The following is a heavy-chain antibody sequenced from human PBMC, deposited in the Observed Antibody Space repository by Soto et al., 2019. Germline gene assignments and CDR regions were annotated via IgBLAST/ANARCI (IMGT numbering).Heavy chain of an antibody. D-gene: IGHD3-22*01. CDR1: GYTFTSYG. Sequence: GASVKVSCKASGYTFTSYGISWVRQAPLQGREWMGWISAYNGNTNYAQKLQGRVTMTTDTSKSTAYMELRSLRSHDTAVYYCARVYSYDSSGYLGYWGQGTLVTVSS. J-gene: IGHJ4*02. CDR3: ARVYSYDSSGYLGY. V-gene: IGHV1-18*04. CDR2: ISAYNGNT.